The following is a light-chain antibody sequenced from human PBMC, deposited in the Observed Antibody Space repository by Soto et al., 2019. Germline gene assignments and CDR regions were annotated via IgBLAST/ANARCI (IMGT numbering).Light chain of an antibody. CDR1: QSISTN. J-gene: IGKJ1*01. CDR2: TTS. V-gene: IGKV1-39*01. CDR3: QQSYSTSWT. Sequence: QLTQSPSSLSASVGDRVTITCRASQSISTNLNWYQQKSGRVPKLLIHTTSKLHSAVPSRFSGSGSGTEFTLTISSLQPEDFATYFCQQSYSTSWTFGQGTKVEVK.